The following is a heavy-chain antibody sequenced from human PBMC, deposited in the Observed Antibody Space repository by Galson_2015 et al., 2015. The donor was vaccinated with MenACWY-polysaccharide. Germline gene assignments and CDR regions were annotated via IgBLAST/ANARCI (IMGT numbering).Heavy chain of an antibody. CDR2: IYSDGSSP. CDR1: GFTFSSYW. CDR3: ARGTIAAGGYYRMDV. V-gene: IGHV3-74*01. Sequence: SLRLSCAASGFTFSSYWMHWVRQAPGKGLVWVSRIYSDGSSPSYADSVKGRFTISRDNAKNTPFLQMNSLRAEDTAVYYCARGTIAAGGYYRMDVWGQGTTVTVSS. J-gene: IGHJ6*02. D-gene: IGHD6-13*01.